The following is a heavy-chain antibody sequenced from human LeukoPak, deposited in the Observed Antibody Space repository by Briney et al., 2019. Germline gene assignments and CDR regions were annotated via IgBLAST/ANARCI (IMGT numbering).Heavy chain of an antibody. J-gene: IGHJ4*02. CDR2: IYYSGST. CDR3: ARGHTVYDGLNWGIDY. D-gene: IGHD3-16*01. Sequence: SETLSLTCTVSGGSISSSSYYWGWIRQPPGKGLEWIGSIYYSGSTYYNPSLKSRVTISVDTSKNQFSLKLSSVTAADTAVYYCARGHTVYDGLNWGIDYWGQGTLVTVSS. V-gene: IGHV4-39*07. CDR1: GGSISSSSYY.